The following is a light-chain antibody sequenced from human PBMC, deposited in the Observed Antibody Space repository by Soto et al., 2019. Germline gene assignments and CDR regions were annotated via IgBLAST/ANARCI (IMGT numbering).Light chain of an antibody. CDR2: YNS. CDR1: NIGSKS. V-gene: IGLV3-21*04. J-gene: IGLJ1*01. Sequence: SYELTQPPSVSVAPGKTARITCGGSNIGSKSVHWYQLKPGQAPVLVIYYNSDRPSGIPERFSGSNSGNTATLTISRVEAGDEADYYCQVWDSDSDQYVFGTGTKLTVL. CDR3: QVWDSDSDQYV.